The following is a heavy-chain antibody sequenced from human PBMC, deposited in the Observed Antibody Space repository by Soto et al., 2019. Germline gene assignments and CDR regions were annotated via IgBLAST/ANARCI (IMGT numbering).Heavy chain of an antibody. J-gene: IGHJ4*01. CDR3: TVRFCSGGTCYADY. CDR1: GYTFTSYG. D-gene: IGHD2-15*01. V-gene: IGHV1-18*01. Sequence: GASVKVSCKASGYTFTSYGISWVRQAPGQGLEWMGWISAYNGNTNYAQKLQGRVTMTTDTSTSTAYMELRSLRSDDTAVYYCTVRFCSGGTCYADYWGHGTLVTVSS. CDR2: ISAYNGNT.